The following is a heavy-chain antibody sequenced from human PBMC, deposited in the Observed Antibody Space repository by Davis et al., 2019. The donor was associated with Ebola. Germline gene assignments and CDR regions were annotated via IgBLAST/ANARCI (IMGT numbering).Heavy chain of an antibody. CDR3: ARDAHYYGSGSYGY. Sequence: ASVKVSCKASGYTFTSYGISWVRQAPGQGLEWMGWISAYNGNTNYAQKLQGRVTMTTDTSTSTAYMELRSLRSEDTAMYYCARDAHYYGSGSYGYWGQGTLVTVSS. D-gene: IGHD3-10*01. V-gene: IGHV1-18*01. CDR2: ISAYNGNT. CDR1: GYTFTSYG. J-gene: IGHJ4*02.